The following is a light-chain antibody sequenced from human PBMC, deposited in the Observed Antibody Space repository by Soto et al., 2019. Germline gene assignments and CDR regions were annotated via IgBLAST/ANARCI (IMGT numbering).Light chain of an antibody. CDR1: QSVSSNS. V-gene: IGKV3-20*01. CDR3: QQHGSWGIT. J-gene: IGKJ3*01. CDR2: AAS. Sequence: EIVLTQSPATLSLSPGESATLSCRASQSVSSNSLAWHQQRPGQAPRLLMYAASSRAAGIPDRFRGSGSGTDFTLTISRLEPEDFAVYYCQQHGSWGITFGPGTKVDI.